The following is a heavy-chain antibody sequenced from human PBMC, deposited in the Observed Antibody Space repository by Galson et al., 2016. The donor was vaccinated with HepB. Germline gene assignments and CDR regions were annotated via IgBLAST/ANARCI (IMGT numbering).Heavy chain of an antibody. CDR3: AKDYVWGSYLLTHFDS. D-gene: IGHD3-16*02. CDR2: ISGSGGST. J-gene: IGHJ4*02. V-gene: IGHV3-23*01. CDR1: GFSFSRYA. Sequence: SLRLSCAASGFSFSRYAMSWVRQAPGKGLDWVSGISGSGGSTHYADSVKGRFTISRANSKNTLYLQMNSLRVEDTAVYYCAKDYVWGSYLLTHFDSWGQGTLVTVSS.